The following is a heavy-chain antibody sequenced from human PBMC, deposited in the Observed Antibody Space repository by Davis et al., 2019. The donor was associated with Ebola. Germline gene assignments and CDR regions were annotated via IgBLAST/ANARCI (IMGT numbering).Heavy chain of an antibody. CDR3: ARGGYSGYDYFDY. CDR1: AGSISSYY. D-gene: IGHD5-12*01. CDR2: IYYSGST. J-gene: IGHJ4*02. Sequence: MPGGSLRLSCTVSAGSISSYYWSWIRQPPGKGLEWIGYIYYSGSTNYNPSLKSRVTISVDTSKNQFSLKLSSVTAADTAVYYCARGGYSGYDYFDYWGQGTLVTVSS. V-gene: IGHV4-59*01.